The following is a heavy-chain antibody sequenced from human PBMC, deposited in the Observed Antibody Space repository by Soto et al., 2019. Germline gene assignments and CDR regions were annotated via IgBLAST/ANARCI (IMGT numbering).Heavy chain of an antibody. Sequence: SETLSLTCAVYGGSFSGYYWSWIRQPPGKGLEWIGEINHSGSTNYNPSLKSRVTISVDTSKNQFSLKLSSVTAADTAVYYCEREGWRMGAEIYGMDVWGQGTTVTVSS. CDR1: GGSFSGYY. CDR2: INHSGST. J-gene: IGHJ6*02. D-gene: IGHD3-16*01. V-gene: IGHV4-34*01. CDR3: EREGWRMGAEIYGMDV.